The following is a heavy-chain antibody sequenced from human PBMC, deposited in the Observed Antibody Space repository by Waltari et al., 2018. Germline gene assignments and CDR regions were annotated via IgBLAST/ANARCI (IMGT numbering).Heavy chain of an antibody. CDR3: ARVYSSSWYRWFDP. D-gene: IGHD6-13*01. Sequence: QVQLVQSGAEVKKPGASVKVSCKASGYTFTGYYMHWVRQAPGQGLEWMGWINPKSGGTNYAQKFQGRVTRTRDTSISTAYMELSRLRSDDTAVYYCARVYSSSWYRWFDPWGQGTLVTVSS. CDR2: INPKSGGT. CDR1: GYTFTGYY. V-gene: IGHV1-2*02. J-gene: IGHJ5*02.